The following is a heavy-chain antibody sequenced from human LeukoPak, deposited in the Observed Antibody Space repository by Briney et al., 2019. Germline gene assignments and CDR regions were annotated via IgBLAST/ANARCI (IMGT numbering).Heavy chain of an antibody. CDR2: IKQDGSEK. V-gene: IGHV3-7*01. J-gene: IGHJ4*02. CDR1: GFTFSSYW. CDR3: ARVSGTATYFDY. Sequence: GGSLRLSCAASGFTFSSYWISWVRQAPGKGLEWVANIKQDGSEKYYVDSVKGRFTISRDNAKNSLYLQMNSLRAGDTAVYYCARVSGTATYFDYWGQGTLVTVSS. D-gene: IGHD5-18*01.